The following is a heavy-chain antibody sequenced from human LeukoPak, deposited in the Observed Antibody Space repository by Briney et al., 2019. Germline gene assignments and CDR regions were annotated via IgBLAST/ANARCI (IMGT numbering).Heavy chain of an antibody. J-gene: IGHJ4*01. Sequence: GGSLRLSCLASGFSFNSYTMNWVRQAPGKGLEWVSIIYSGGSTYYADSVKGRFTISRDNSKNTLYLQMNSLRAEDTAVYYCASLHTVTTTLFDYWGHGTLVTVSS. CDR2: IYSGGST. V-gene: IGHV3-66*02. D-gene: IGHD4-11*01. CDR1: GFSFNSYT. CDR3: ASLHTVTTTLFDY.